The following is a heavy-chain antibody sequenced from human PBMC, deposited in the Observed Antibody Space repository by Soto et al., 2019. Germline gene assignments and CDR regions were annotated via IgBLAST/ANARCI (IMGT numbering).Heavy chain of an antibody. CDR1: GYTFTSYY. Sequence: ASVKVSCKASGYTFTSYYIHWVRQAPGQGLEWMGIINPSGGSTSYAQKFQGRVTMTRDTSTSTVYMELSSLRSEDTAVYYCARGHYDFWSGYYNNWFDPWGQGTLVTVSS. D-gene: IGHD3-3*01. CDR3: ARGHYDFWSGYYNNWFDP. V-gene: IGHV1-46*01. J-gene: IGHJ5*02. CDR2: INPSGGST.